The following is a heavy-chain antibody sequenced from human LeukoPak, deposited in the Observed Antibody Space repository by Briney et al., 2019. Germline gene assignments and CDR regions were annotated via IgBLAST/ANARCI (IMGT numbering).Heavy chain of an antibody. V-gene: IGHV1-2*02. CDR2: INPNSGGT. Sequence: ASVKVSCKASGYTFTGYYMHWVRQAPGQGLEWMGWINPNSGGTNYAQKFQGGVTMTRDTSISTAYMELSRLRSDDTAVYYCAREDCSGGSCYSDYWGQGTLVTVSS. J-gene: IGHJ4*02. CDR1: GYTFTGYY. D-gene: IGHD2-15*01. CDR3: AREDCSGGSCYSDY.